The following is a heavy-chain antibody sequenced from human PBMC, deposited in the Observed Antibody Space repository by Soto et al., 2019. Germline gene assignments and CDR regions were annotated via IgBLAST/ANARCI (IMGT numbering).Heavy chain of an antibody. CDR3: VRGRSNYAY. Sequence: EVQLVESGGGLVQPGGSLRLSCTASGFTFSDSWMTWVRQAPGKGLERVARIKPDESEKKYADSVKGRFSISRDNAKNSTYLQMDSLGGEDTAVYYCVRGRSNYAYGGQGTLVTVSS. CDR1: GFTFSDSW. V-gene: IGHV3-7*01. CDR2: IKPDESEK. J-gene: IGHJ4*02. D-gene: IGHD4-4*01.